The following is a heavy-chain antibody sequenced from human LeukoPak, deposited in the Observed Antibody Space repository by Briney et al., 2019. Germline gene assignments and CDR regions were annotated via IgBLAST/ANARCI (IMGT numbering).Heavy chain of an antibody. Sequence: SETLSLTCTVSGGSISSSSYYWGWIRQPPGKGLEWIGSIYYSGSTYYNPSPKSRVTISVDTSKNQFSLKLNSLTTADTAVYYCTRGAGWLIDYWGQGILVTVSS. J-gene: IGHJ4*02. D-gene: IGHD3-16*01. V-gene: IGHV4-39*07. CDR3: TRGAGWLIDY. CDR1: GGSISSSSYY. CDR2: IYYSGST.